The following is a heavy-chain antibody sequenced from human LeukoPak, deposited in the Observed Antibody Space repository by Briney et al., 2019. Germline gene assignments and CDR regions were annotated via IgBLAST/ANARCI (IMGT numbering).Heavy chain of an antibody. CDR1: GFKFSDYY. CDR3: ARERAGRYDYVWGSYRAWGAFDI. V-gene: IGHV3-11*01. Sequence: GGSLRLSCAASGFKFSDYYMSWIRQAPGKGLEWVSYISSSGSTIYYADSVKGRFTISRDNAKNSLYLQVNSLRAEDTAVYYCARERAGRYDYVWGSYRAWGAFDIWGQGTMVTVSS. J-gene: IGHJ3*02. D-gene: IGHD3-16*02. CDR2: ISSSGSTI.